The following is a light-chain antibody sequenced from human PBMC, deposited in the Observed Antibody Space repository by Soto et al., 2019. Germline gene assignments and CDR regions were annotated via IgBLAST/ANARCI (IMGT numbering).Light chain of an antibody. CDR3: LLYYGGHVRR. V-gene: IGLV7-43*01. CDR2: STD. CDR1: TGAVTSAYY. Sequence: QTVVTQEPSLTVSPGGTVTLTCASSTGAVTSAYYPNWFQQKRGQAPRALIYSTDNKHSWTPDRFSGSLLGDKAALTVSGVQPEDEAEYYCLLYYGGHVRRFGGGTKLTVL. J-gene: IGLJ3*02.